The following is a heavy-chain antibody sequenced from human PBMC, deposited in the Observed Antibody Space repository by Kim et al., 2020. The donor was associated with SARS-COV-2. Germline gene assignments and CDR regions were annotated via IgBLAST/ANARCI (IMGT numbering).Heavy chain of an antibody. D-gene: IGHD2-15*01. CDR2: ISYDGSNK. V-gene: IGHV3-30*04. J-gene: IGHJ6*02. CDR3: ARDSSSFFWVYYYYYGMDV. CDR1: GFTFSSYA. Sequence: GGSLRLSCAASGFTFSSYAMHWVRQAPGKGLEWVAVISYDGSNKYYADSVKGRFTISRDNSKNTLYLQMNSLRAEDTAVYYCARDSSSFFWVYYYYYGMDVWGQGTTVTVSS.